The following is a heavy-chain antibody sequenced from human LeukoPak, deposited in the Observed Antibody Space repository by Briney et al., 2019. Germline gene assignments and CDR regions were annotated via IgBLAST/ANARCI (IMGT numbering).Heavy chain of an antibody. J-gene: IGHJ4*02. CDR2: IYYTGNT. CDR1: GVSISSSNSY. Sequence: SETLSLTCSVSGVSISSSNSYWGWIRQPPGKGLEWIGSIYYTGNTYYNASLKSRVTISIDTSKDQFSLKLTSVTAADTAVYYCARDLLNTMVRGSSDYWGQGTLVTVSS. V-gene: IGHV4-39*02. CDR3: ARDLLNTMVRGSSDY. D-gene: IGHD3-10*01.